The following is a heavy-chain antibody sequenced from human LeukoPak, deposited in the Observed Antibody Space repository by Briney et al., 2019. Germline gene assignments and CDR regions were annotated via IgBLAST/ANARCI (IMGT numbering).Heavy chain of an antibody. V-gene: IGHV3-23*01. J-gene: IGHJ4*02. CDR2: ISGSGGRT. CDR1: GFTFSSYA. D-gene: IGHD4-17*01. CDR3: AKVQPTVTSHFDY. Sequence: GGSLRLSCAASGFTFSSYAMSWVRQAPGKGLGWVSAISGSGGRTYYADSVKGRFTISRDNTKNTLYLHMYSLRAEDTAVYYCAKVQPTVTSHFDYWGQGTLVTVSS.